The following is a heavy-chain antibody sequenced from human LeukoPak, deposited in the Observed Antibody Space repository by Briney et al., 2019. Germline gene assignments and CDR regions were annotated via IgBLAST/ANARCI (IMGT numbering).Heavy chain of an antibody. J-gene: IGHJ3*02. CDR1: GFTFSSYA. CDR3: ARETSGHYYDSLPAFDI. Sequence: GGSLRLSCAASGFTFSSYAMHWVRQAPGKGLEWVAVISYDGSNKYYADSVKGRFTISRDNSKNTLYLQMNSLRAEDTAVYYCARETSGHYYDSLPAFDIWGQGTMVTVSS. D-gene: IGHD3-22*01. CDR2: ISYDGSNK. V-gene: IGHV3-30-3*01.